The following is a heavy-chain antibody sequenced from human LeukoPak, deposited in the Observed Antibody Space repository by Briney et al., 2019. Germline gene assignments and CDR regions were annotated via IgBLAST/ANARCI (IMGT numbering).Heavy chain of an antibody. D-gene: IGHD1-14*01. J-gene: IGHJ4*02. CDR3: ASDSGMYYFDC. Sequence: PSETLSLTCTVSGGSISSSSYYWGWIRQPPGKGLEWIGSIYYSGITNYNPSLKSRVTISVDTSENQFSLRLSSVTAADTAVYYCASDSGMYYFDCWGQGTLVTVSS. CDR1: GGSISSSSYY. CDR2: IYYSGIT. V-gene: IGHV4-61*05.